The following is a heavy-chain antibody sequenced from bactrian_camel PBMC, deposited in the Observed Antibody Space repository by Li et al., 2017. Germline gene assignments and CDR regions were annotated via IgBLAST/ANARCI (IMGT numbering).Heavy chain of an antibody. V-gene: IGHV3S66*01. CDR3: AAAGPTVYGDNCLIPSLADY. Sequence: VQLVESGGGSVQAGGSLRLSCTASGDTYDTSMAWFRQAPGKERERVACLYTETGNTYYADSVTGRFTISRDNAKNTLNLEMNNLTPEDTALYYCAAAGPTVYGDNCLIPSLADYWGQGTQVTVS. CDR2: LYTETGNT. J-gene: IGHJ4*01. D-gene: IGHD6*01. CDR1: GDTYDTS.